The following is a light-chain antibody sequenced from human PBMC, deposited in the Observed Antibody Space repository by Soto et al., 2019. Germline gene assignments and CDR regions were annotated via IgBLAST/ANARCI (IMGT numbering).Light chain of an antibody. CDR1: QSISSW. J-gene: IGKJ4*01. V-gene: IGKV1-5*01. CDR3: QQYNSYSPRLT. CDR2: DAS. Sequence: DIQMTQSPSTLSASVGDRVTITCRAGQSISSWLAWYQQKPGKAPKLLIYDASSLESGVPSRFSGSGSGTEFTLTISSLQPDDFATYYCQQYNSYSPRLTFGGGTKVEIK.